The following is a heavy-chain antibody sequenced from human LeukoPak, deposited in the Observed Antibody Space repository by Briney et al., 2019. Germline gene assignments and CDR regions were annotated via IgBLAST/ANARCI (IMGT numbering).Heavy chain of an antibody. J-gene: IGHJ3*02. V-gene: IGHV3-23*01. CDR1: GFTFSSYA. D-gene: IGHD1-14*01. Sequence: PGGSLRLSCAASGFTFSSYAMSWVRQAPGKGLEWVSAISGSGGSTYYADSVKGRSTISRDNSKNTLYLQMNSLRAEDTAVYYCAKRRASNHDAFDIWGQGTMVTVSS. CDR3: AKRRASNHDAFDI. CDR2: ISGSGGST.